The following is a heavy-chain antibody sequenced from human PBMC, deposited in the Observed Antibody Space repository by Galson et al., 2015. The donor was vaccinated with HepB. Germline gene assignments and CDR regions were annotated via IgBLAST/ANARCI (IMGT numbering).Heavy chain of an antibody. CDR2: IYSGGST. CDR3: ARVDGSGSYRLYYYYYMDV. J-gene: IGHJ6*03. V-gene: IGHV3-66*01. CDR1: GFTVSSNH. D-gene: IGHD3-10*01. Sequence: SLRLSCAASGFTVSSNHMSWVRQAPGKGLEWVSVIYSGGSTYYADSVKGRFTISRDNSKNTLYLQMNSLRAEDTAVYYCARVDGSGSYRLYYYYYMDVWGKGTTVTVSS.